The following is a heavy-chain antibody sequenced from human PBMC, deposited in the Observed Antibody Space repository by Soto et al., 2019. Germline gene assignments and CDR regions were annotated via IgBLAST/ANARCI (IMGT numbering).Heavy chain of an antibody. J-gene: IGHJ6*02. CDR2: ISGSGGST. CDR3: AKSNQIFGLTMEKIDYYYGSDV. CDR1: GFTFSGYD. D-gene: IGHD3-3*01. V-gene: IGHV3-23*01. Sequence: PGGSLRLSCAASGFTFSGYDMNWVRQAPGKGLEWVSSISGSGGSTYYADSVKGRFTISRDNSKTTLYLQMNSLRADDTALYYGAKSNQIFGLTMEKIDYYYGSDVWGQGTTVTVSS.